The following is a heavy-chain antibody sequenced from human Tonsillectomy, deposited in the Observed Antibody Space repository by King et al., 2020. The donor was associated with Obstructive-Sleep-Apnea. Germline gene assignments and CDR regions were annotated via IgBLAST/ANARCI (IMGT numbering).Heavy chain of an antibody. D-gene: IGHD4-23*01. CDR1: GGSISSGDSY. CDR3: ARDVDYGGNSDDAFDI. CDR2: IYYSGST. Sequence: VQLQESGPGLVKPSQTLSLTCTVSGGSISSGDSYWSWIRQPPGKGLEWIGYIYYSGSTNYNPSLNSRVTISVDTSKNQFSLKLSSVTAADTAVYYCARDVDYGGNSDDAFDIWGQGTTVTVSS. J-gene: IGHJ3*02. V-gene: IGHV4-30-4*01.